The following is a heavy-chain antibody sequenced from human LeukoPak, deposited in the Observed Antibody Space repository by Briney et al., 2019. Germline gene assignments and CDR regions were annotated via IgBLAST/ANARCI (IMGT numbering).Heavy chain of an antibody. CDR3: ARGPYYYDRSGYFDY. Sequence: GGSLRLSCAASGFTFDDYGMSWVRQAPGKGLEWVSVIYSGGSTYYADSVKDRFTISRDNSKNTLYLQMNSLRAEDTAVYYCARGPYYYDRSGYFDYWGQGTLVTVSS. D-gene: IGHD3-22*01. CDR1: GFTFDDYG. J-gene: IGHJ4*02. V-gene: IGHV3-53*01. CDR2: IYSGGST.